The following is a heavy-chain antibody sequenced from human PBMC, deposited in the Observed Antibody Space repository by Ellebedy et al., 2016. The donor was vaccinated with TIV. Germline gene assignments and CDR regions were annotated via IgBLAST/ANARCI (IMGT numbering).Heavy chain of an antibody. CDR3: ARHHDSSGWYADY. D-gene: IGHD6-19*01. CDR1: GDSITNYNR. J-gene: IGHJ4*02. CDR2: IYQADIT. V-gene: IGHV4-4*02. Sequence: SETLSLTXAVSGDSITNYNRWSWVRQSPGKGLEWIGEIYQADITEYNPSLKSRVTISVDASNKQFSLRLNSVTAADTAVYYCARHHDSSGWYADYWGQGTLVTVAS.